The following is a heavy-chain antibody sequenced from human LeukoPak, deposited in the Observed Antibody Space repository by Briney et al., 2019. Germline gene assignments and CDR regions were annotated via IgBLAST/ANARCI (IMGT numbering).Heavy chain of an antibody. CDR1: GFTFSSYS. CDR3: ASSSRGALDY. V-gene: IGHV3-21*01. CDR2: ISSSSTYI. D-gene: IGHD3-10*01. Sequence: GGSLRLSCAASGFTFSSYSMNWVRRAPGKGLEWVSSISSSSTYIYYADSVKGRFTISRDNAKNSLYLQMNSLRAEDTVVYYCASSSRGALDYWGQGTLVTVSS. J-gene: IGHJ4*02.